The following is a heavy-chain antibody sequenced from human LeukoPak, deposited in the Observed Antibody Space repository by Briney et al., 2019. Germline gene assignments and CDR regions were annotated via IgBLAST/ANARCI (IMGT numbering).Heavy chain of an antibody. J-gene: IGHJ5*02. CDR3: AGGAAGNSGSYHWFDP. CDR2: INHSGST. Sequence: NPSETLSLTCAVYGGSFSGYYWSWIRQPPGKGLEWIGEINHSGSTNYNPSLKSRVTISVDTSKNQFSLKLSSVTAADTAVYYCAGGAAGNSGSYHWFDPWGQGTLVTVSS. V-gene: IGHV4-34*01. D-gene: IGHD1-26*01. CDR1: GGSFSGYY.